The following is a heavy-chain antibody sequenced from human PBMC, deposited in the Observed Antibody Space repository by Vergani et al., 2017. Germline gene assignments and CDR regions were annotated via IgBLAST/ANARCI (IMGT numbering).Heavy chain of an antibody. CDR3: ARDDGALVYGDPFDY. Sequence: QVQLVQSGAEVKKPGASLKVSCKASGYTFTGYYIHWVRQAPRPGLEWMGWINPNSGCTNYAQKFQGRVTMTRATSISTAYMKLSRLRSDDTAVYYCARDDGALVYGDPFDYWGQGTMVTVSS. CDR2: INPNSGCT. D-gene: IGHD6-13*01. V-gene: IGHV1-2*02. J-gene: IGHJ4*02. CDR1: GYTFTGYY.